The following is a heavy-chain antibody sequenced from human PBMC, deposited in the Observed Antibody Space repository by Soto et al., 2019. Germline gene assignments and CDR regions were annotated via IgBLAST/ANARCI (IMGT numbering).Heavy chain of an antibody. V-gene: IGHV3-23*01. CDR3: VFHFNNYQSYS. CDR2: IGAGGANI. Sequence: ELQLLESGGGLVQPGGSLRLSCAASGFTFSSYAMNWVRQAPGKGLEWVSIIGAGGANIYYADSVKGRFTISRDDSKNTVYLQMNTLRAEDTATYYCVFHFNNYQSYSWGQGTQVIVSS. D-gene: IGHD2-2*01. CDR1: GFTFSSYA. J-gene: IGHJ4*02.